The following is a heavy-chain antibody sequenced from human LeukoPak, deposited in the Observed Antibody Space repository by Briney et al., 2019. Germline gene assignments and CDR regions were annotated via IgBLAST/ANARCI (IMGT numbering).Heavy chain of an antibody. CDR3: AKFPSAGATLFDY. CDR1: GFTFSRYA. Sequence: GGSLRLSCAASGFTFSRYAMSSVRQAPGKGLEWVSAISGSGGSTYHADSVKGRFTISRDNSKNTLYLQMNSLRAEDTAVYYCAKFPSAGATLFDYWGQGTLVTVSS. J-gene: IGHJ4*02. D-gene: IGHD1-26*01. V-gene: IGHV3-23*01. CDR2: ISGSGGST.